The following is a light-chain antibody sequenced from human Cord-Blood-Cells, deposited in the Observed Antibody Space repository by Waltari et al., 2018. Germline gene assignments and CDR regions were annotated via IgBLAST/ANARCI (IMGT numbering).Light chain of an antibody. CDR2: WAS. J-gene: IGKJ3*01. Sequence: DIVMTQSPDSLSVSLGERATINCKSSQSVLYSPNNNNYLPWYQQKPGQPPKLLIYWASTRESGVPDRFSGSGSGTDFTLTISSLQAEDVAVYYCQQYYSTPLTFGPGTKVDIK. V-gene: IGKV4-1*01. CDR3: QQYYSTPLT. CDR1: QSVLYSPNNNNY.